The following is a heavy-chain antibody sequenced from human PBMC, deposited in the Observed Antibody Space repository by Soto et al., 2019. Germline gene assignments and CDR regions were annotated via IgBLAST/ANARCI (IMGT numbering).Heavy chain of an antibody. CDR1: EFIFSKSS. CDR2: INGSGGRT. V-gene: IGHV3-23*01. D-gene: IGHD2-21*02. CDR3: VKWGDDSKYFHH. J-gene: IGHJ1*01. Sequence: ESLRLSCAASEFIFSKSSMMWVRQAPGAGLEWVSGINGSGGRTFYADSVKGRFTISRDNLKNTLFMQMNSLKAEDTAIYYCVKWGDDSKYFHHWGQGTLVTVSS.